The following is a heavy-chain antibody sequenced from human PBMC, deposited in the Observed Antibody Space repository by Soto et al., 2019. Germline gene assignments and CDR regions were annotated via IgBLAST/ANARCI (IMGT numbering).Heavy chain of an antibody. J-gene: IGHJ4*02. CDR3: AHTMAPRISDY. V-gene: IGHV2-5*02. Sequence: QITLKESGPTLVKPTQTLTLTCTFSGFSLNTDGVGVGWIRQPPRKALEWLALIYWDDDKRYSPSLESRRTTTKDTSKNPVVLTMTNMDTVDTATYYCAHTMAPRISDYWGQGTQVTVSS. CDR2: IYWDDDK. CDR1: GFSLNTDGVG.